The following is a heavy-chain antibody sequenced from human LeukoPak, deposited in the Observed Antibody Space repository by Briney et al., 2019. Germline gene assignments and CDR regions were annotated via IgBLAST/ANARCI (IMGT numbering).Heavy chain of an antibody. CDR3: ARGYHSVAGTHFYYYYYYMDV. J-gene: IGHJ6*03. D-gene: IGHD6-19*01. CDR2: INHRGST. V-gene: IGHV4-34*01. CDR1: GGSFSGYY. Sequence: KPSETLSLTCAVYGGSFSGYYWSWIRQPPGKGLEWIGEINHRGSTNYNPSLKSRVTISVDTSKNQFSLKLSSVTAADTAVYYCARGYHSVAGTHFYYYYYYMDVWGKGTTVTVSS.